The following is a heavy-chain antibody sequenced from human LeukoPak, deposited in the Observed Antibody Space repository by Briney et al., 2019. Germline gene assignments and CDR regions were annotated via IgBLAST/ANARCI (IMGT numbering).Heavy chain of an antibody. V-gene: IGHV3-30*02. CDR2: IRYDGSNK. CDR1: GFSFSNYG. CDR3: AKVIIGSCSSTSCFDY. J-gene: IGHJ4*02. Sequence: HPGGSLTLSCAASGFSFSNYGMHWVRQPPGKGLEWVAFIRYDGSNKYYADSVKGRFTISRDNSMNTLYLQMNSLRAEDTAVYYCAKVIIGSCSSTSCFDYWGQGTLVTVSA. D-gene: IGHD2-2*01.